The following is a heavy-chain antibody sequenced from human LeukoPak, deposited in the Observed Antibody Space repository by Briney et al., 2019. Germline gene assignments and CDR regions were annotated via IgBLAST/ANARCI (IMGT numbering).Heavy chain of an antibody. CDR3: VRGTSNACHI. V-gene: IGHV1-2*02. CDR1: GYSSTGYN. Sequence: ASVKVSCKASGYSSTGYNMYWVRQAPGQGLEWMGWINPNSGDTNYAQKFQGRVTMTRDTSITTAYMELSRLRSDDTAMYYCVRGTSNACHIWGQGTMVTVSS. CDR2: INPNSGDT. D-gene: IGHD1-1*01. J-gene: IGHJ3*02.